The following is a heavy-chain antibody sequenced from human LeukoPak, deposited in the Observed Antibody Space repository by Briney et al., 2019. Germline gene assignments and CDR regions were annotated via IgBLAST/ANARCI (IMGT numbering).Heavy chain of an antibody. CDR3: ARVAIFGVVKDAFDI. V-gene: IGHV4-34*01. CDR1: GGSFSGYY. J-gene: IGHJ3*02. Sequence: PSETLSLTCAVYGGSFSGYYWSWIRQPPGKGLEWIGEINHSGSTNYNPSLKSRVIISVDTSKNQFSLKLSSVTAADTAVYYCARVAIFGVVKDAFDIWGQGTMVTVSS. D-gene: IGHD3-3*01. CDR2: INHSGST.